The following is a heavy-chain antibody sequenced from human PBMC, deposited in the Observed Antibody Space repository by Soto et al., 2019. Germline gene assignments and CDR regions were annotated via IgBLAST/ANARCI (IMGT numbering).Heavy chain of an antibody. CDR3: ASTLDSRGYYYEDRFDY. CDR2: INHSGST. Sequence: QVQLQQWGAGLLKPSETLSLTCAVYGGSFSGYYWSWIRQPPGKGLEWIGEINHSGSTNYNPSLKSRVTISVDTSKNQFSLKLSSVTAADTAVYYCASTLDSRGYYYEDRFDYWGQGTLVTVSS. D-gene: IGHD3-22*01. J-gene: IGHJ4*02. V-gene: IGHV4-34*01. CDR1: GGSFSGYY.